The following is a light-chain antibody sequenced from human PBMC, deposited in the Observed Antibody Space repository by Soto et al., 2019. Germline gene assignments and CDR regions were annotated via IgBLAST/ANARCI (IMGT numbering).Light chain of an antibody. CDR3: CSYAGSSTLV. Sequence: QSALTQPASVSGSPGQSITISCTGTSSDVGNYNLVSWYQQHPGKAPKLMIYEVTKRPSGVSNRFSGSKSGNTASLTISGLQAEDEADYYCCSYAGSSTLVFGGGTKVTVL. CDR2: EVT. V-gene: IGLV2-23*02. CDR1: SSDVGNYNL. J-gene: IGLJ2*01.